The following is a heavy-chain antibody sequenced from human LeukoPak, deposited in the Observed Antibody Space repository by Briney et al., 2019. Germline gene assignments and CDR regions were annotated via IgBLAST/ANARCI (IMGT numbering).Heavy chain of an antibody. Sequence: PSGTLSLTCAVSGGSISSSNWWSWVRQPPGKGLEWIGEIYHSGSTNYNPSLKSRVTISVDKSKNQFPLKLSSVTAADTAVYYCARDRVVVTIDEIDYYYYYGMDVWGKGTTVTVSS. CDR1: GGSISSSNW. CDR2: IYHSGST. J-gene: IGHJ6*04. CDR3: ARDRVVVTIDEIDYYYYYGMDV. V-gene: IGHV4-4*02. D-gene: IGHD5-12*01.